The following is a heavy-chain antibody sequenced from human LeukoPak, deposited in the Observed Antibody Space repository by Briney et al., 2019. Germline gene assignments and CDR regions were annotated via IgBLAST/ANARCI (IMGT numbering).Heavy chain of an antibody. D-gene: IGHD4-17*01. J-gene: IGHJ5*02. CDR2: INPNSGGT. CDR3: ARVYISYGEYNWFDP. Sequence: ASVKVSCKASGYTLTGYYMHWVRQAPGQGLEWMGWINPNSGGTNYAQKFQGRVTVTRDTSISTAYMELSRLRSEDTAVYYCARVYISYGEYNWFDPWGQGTLVTVSS. V-gene: IGHV1-2*02. CDR1: GYTLTGYY.